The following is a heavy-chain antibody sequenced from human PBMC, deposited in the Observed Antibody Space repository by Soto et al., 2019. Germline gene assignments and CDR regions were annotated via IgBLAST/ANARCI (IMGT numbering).Heavy chain of an antibody. V-gene: IGHV4-34*01. CDR3: ARKFWRFYAYTYNWFDP. D-gene: IGHD5-12*01. J-gene: IGHJ5*02. Sequence: PSETLSLTCAVYGGSFSGYYWSWIRQPPGKGLEWIGEINHSGSTNYNPSLKSRVTISVDTSKNQFSLKLSSVTAADTAVYYCARKFWRFYAYTYNWFDPWGQGTLVTVSS. CDR1: GGSFSGYY. CDR2: INHSGST.